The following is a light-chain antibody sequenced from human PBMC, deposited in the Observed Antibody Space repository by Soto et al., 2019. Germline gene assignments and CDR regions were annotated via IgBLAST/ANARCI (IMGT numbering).Light chain of an antibody. J-gene: IGKJ2*01. V-gene: IGKV1-39*01. CDR2: DAT. CDR1: RSVGSR. Sequence: DIQVTQSPSSLTASIGERVTITCRASRSVGSRLNWYQQKPGKAPALLIYDATDLQTGVPSRFRGRGSGTDFTLTITSLQHEDVATYYCQHSFGTPPYTFGQGTRL. CDR3: QHSFGTPPYT.